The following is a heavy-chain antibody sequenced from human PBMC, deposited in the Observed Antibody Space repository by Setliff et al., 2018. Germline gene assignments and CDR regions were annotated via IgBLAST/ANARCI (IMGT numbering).Heavy chain of an antibody. CDR3: ARDGDILTTYYIYYYYMDV. CDR1: GYTFISYG. J-gene: IGHJ6*03. CDR2: ISTNNGKT. D-gene: IGHD3-9*01. Sequence: ASVKVSCKASGYTFISYGISWLRQAPGQGFEWMGWISTNNGKTEYSQKVQGRVTMTTDRSTSTIYMELRSLRSDDTAMYYCARDGDILTTYYIYYYYMDVWGKGTTVTVSS. V-gene: IGHV1-18*01.